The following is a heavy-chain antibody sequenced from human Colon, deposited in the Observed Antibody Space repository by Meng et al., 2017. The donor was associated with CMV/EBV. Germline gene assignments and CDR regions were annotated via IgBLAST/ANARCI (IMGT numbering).Heavy chain of an antibody. J-gene: IGHJ4*02. D-gene: IGHD4-11*01. V-gene: IGHV3-9*01. CDR2: ITWTSGST. Sequence: SLKISCVASGFAFSESGMHWIRQSPGKGLEWVAGITWTSGSTGYADSVRGRFTISGDNAKNSLYLQMNSLRLEDTALYYCAKDLSNYASLPMDFWGQGTPVTVSS. CDR1: GFAFSESG. CDR3: AKDLSNYASLPMDF.